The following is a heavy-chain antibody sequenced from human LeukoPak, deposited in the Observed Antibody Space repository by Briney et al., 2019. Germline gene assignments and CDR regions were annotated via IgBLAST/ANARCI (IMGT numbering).Heavy chain of an antibody. CDR1: GYSFTSYW. Sequence: GASLEISWKGSGYSFTSYWIGWGRQMPGKGLEWVGIIYPGDSDTRYSPSFQGQVTISADKSISTAYLQWSSLKASDTAMYYCARRGPGVQPDFDYWGQGTLVTVSS. V-gene: IGHV5-51*01. CDR3: ARRGPGVQPDFDY. CDR2: IYPGDSDT. D-gene: IGHD6-13*01. J-gene: IGHJ4*02.